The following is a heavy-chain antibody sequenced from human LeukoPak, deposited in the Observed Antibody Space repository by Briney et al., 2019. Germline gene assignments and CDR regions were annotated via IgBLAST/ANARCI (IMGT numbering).Heavy chain of an antibody. CDR1: GYTFTSYA. Sequence: GASVKVSCKASGYTFTSYAMHWVRQAPGQRLEWMGWINAGNGNTKYSQKFQGRVTITRNTSISTAYMELSSLRSEDTAVYYCARYSSSWLYFDYWGQGTLVTVSS. CDR2: INAGNGNT. CDR3: ARYSSSWLYFDY. V-gene: IGHV1-3*01. J-gene: IGHJ4*02. D-gene: IGHD6-13*01.